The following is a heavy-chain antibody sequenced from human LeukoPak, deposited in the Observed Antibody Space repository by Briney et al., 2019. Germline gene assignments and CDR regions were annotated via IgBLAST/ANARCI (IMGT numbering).Heavy chain of an antibody. CDR3: ARVNCGRSSISCYVEAFDI. CDR1: GFTFSSYS. D-gene: IGHD2-2*01. J-gene: IGHJ3*02. Sequence: PGGSLRLSCAASGFTFSSYSMNWVRQAPGKGLEWVSSISSSSSYIYYADSVKGRFTISRDNAKNSLYLQMNSLRAEDTAVYYCARVNCGRSSISCYVEAFDIWGQGTMVTVSS. V-gene: IGHV3-21*01. CDR2: ISSSSSYI.